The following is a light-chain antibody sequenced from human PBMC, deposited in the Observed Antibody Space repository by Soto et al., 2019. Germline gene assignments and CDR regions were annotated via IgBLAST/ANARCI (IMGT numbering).Light chain of an antibody. V-gene: IGKV3-15*01. CDR2: DVS. CDR1: QGVTTN. CDR3: QQYNNWPFS. Sequence: IVMTQSPGTLSVSPGERATLSCRAGQGVTTNSAWYQQKSGQSPRLLIYDVSIRATGVPARFSGTGSETDFTLTISGLQSEDSAVYFCQQYNNWPFSFGQGTRLEIK. J-gene: IGKJ5*01.